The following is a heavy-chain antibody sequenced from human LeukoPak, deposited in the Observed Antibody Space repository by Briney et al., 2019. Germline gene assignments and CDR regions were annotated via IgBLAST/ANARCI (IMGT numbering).Heavy chain of an antibody. CDR3: ARVLYGGTTYYFDY. J-gene: IGHJ4*02. D-gene: IGHD4-17*01. CDR2: IIPILGIA. Sequence: SVKVSCKASGGTFSSYAISLVRQAPGQGLEWMGRIIPILGIANYAQKFQGRVTITADKSTSTAYMELSSLRSEDTAVYYCARVLYGGTTYYFDYWGQGTLVTVSS. CDR1: GGTFSSYA. V-gene: IGHV1-69*04.